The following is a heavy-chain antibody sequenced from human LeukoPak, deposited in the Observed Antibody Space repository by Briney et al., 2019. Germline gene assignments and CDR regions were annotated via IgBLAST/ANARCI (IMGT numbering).Heavy chain of an antibody. J-gene: IGHJ4*02. CDR3: ARAAHLCSGGSCHRGGLDY. CDR2: ISYDGSNK. V-gene: IGHV3-30-3*01. D-gene: IGHD2-15*01. Sequence: PGGSLRLSCAASGFTFSSYAMHWVRQAPGKGLEWVAVISYDGSNKYYADSVKGRFTISRDNSKNTLYLQMNSLRAEDTAVYYCARAAHLCSGGSCHRGGLDYWGQGTLVTVSS. CDR1: GFTFSSYA.